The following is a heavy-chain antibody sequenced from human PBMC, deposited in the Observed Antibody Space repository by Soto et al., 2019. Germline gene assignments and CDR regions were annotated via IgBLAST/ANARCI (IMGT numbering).Heavy chain of an antibody. CDR3: AKDRARGYYDSRGSLDY. J-gene: IGHJ4*02. CDR1: GFTFSSYA. D-gene: IGHD3-22*01. Sequence: SLRLSCAASGFTFSSYAMSWVRQAPGKGLEWVSAISGSGGSTYYADSVKGRFTISRDNSKNTLYLQMNSLRAEDTAVYYCAKDRARGYYDSRGSLDYWGQGTLVTVSS. CDR2: ISGSGGST. V-gene: IGHV3-23*01.